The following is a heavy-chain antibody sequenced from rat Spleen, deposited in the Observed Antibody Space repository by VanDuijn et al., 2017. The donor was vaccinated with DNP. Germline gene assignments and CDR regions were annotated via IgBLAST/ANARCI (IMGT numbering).Heavy chain of an antibody. V-gene: IGHV5-20*01. CDR1: GFTFSDYY. CDR2: ISTSGTRA. Sequence: EVQLVESGGGLVQPGRSLKLSCAASGFTFSDYYMVWVRQAPKQGLEWVAAISTSGTRAYYPDSVKGRFTISRDNAKSSLYLQMNSLRSEDTATYYCAKERIRGTDFDYWGQGVMVTVSS. D-gene: IGHD4-3*01. J-gene: IGHJ2*01. CDR3: AKERIRGTDFDY.